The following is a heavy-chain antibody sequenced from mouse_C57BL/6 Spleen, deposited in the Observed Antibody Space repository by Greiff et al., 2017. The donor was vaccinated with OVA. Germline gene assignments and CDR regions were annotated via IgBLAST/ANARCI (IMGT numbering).Heavy chain of an antibody. CDR1: GYTFTSYW. V-gene: IGHV1-69*01. Sequence: QVQLQQPGAELVMPGASVKLSCKASGYTFTSYWMHWVKQRPGQGLEWIGEIDPSDSYTNYNQKFKGKSTLTVDKSSSTAYMPLSSLTSEDSAVYYCARKLLYYFDYWGQGTTLTVSS. D-gene: IGHD6-2*01. CDR3: ARKLLYYFDY. J-gene: IGHJ2*01. CDR2: IDPSDSYT.